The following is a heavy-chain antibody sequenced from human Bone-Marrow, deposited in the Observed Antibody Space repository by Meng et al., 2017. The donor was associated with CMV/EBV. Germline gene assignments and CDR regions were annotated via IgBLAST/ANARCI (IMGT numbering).Heavy chain of an antibody. CDR3: ARRQSIAARRFDP. CDR2: IIHSGNT. J-gene: IGHJ5*02. CDR1: DGTFTGYY. Sequence: GSLRLSCAVYDGTFTGYYWSWIRQSPGKGLEWIGEIIHSGNTNYNPSLKSRVTISLDSSKNQFSLRLASVTAADTAVYYCARRQSIAARRFDPWGLGTQVTVSP. D-gene: IGHD6-6*01. V-gene: IGHV4-34*12.